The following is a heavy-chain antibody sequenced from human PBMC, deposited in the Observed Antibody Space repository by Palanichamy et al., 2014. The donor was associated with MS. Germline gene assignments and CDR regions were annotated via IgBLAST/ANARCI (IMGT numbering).Heavy chain of an antibody. CDR3: ARGQRYFDWLLGVVDY. CDR2: IWYDGSNK. V-gene: IGHV3-33*01. J-gene: IGHJ4*02. CDR1: GFTFSSYG. Sequence: QVQLVESGGGVVQPGRSLRLSCAASGFTFSSYGMHWVRPAPGKGLEWVAVIWYDGSNKYYADSVKGRFTISRDNSKNTLYLQMNSLRAEDTAVYYCARGQRYFDWLLGVVDYWGQGTLVTVSS. D-gene: IGHD3-9*01.